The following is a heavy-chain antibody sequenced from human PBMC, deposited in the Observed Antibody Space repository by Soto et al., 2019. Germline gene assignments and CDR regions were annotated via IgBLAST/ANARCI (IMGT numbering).Heavy chain of an antibody. J-gene: IGHJ6*03. CDR1: GFTFNSYW. V-gene: IGHV3-7*01. Sequence: PGGSPRLSCAASGFTFNSYWMSWVRQAPGKGLEWVANIKQDGSEKYYVDSVKGRFTISRDNAKNSLYLQMNSLRAEDTAVYYCARVRGYSYGSGTGPLRFCYMDVWGKGTTVTVSS. CDR2: IKQDGSEK. D-gene: IGHD3-10*01. CDR3: ARVRGYSYGSGTGPLRFCYMDV.